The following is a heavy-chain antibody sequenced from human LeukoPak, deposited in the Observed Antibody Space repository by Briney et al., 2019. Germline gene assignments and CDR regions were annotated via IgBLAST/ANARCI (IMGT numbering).Heavy chain of an antibody. J-gene: IGHJ4*02. V-gene: IGHV3-30*02. D-gene: IGHD3-22*01. CDR2: IRYDGSNK. Sequence: GGSLRLSCAASGFTFSSYGMHWVRQAPGKGLEWVAFIRYDGSNKYYADSVKGRFTISRDNSKNTLYLQMNSLRAEDTAVYYCAKEIVDFLGVDYWGQGTLVTVSS. CDR3: AKEIVDFLGVDY. CDR1: GFTFSSYG.